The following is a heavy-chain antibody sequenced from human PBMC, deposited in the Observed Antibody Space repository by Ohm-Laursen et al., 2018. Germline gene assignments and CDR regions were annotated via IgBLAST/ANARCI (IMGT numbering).Heavy chain of an antibody. CDR2: INPKSGGT. D-gene: IGHD3-22*01. CDR3: ATTAYYYDINGGDY. V-gene: IGHV1-2*02. J-gene: IGHJ4*02. Sequence: GSSVKVSCKASGYTFTGYYIHWVRQAPGQGLEWMGWINPKSGGTKYAQKFQGRVTMTRDTSISTAYMELTRLRSDDTAMYYCATTAYYYDINGGDYWGQGTLVTVSS. CDR1: GYTFTGYY.